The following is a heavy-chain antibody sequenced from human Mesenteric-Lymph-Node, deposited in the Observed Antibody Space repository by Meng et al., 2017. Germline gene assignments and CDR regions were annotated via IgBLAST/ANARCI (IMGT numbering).Heavy chain of an antibody. D-gene: IGHD3-10*01. CDR3: ARGGATPMIIKY. CDR1: GGSLSGYY. CDR2: VSHNGVT. Sequence: QVQLKQWGAEGLKPSETLSLTCAVYGGSLSGYYWSWIRQPPGKGLEWMGEVSHNGVTKYSPSLRSRVVISIDTSKNQFSLNLRSVSAADTDMYYCARGGATPMIIKYWGPGTLVTVSS. V-gene: IGHV4-34*02. J-gene: IGHJ4*02.